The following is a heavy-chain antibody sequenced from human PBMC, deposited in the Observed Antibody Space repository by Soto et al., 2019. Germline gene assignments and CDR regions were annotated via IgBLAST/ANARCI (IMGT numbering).Heavy chain of an antibody. CDR3: AHMIEGAFFDH. D-gene: IGHD2-21*01. CDR1: GVSLSTSGMG. J-gene: IGHJ4*02. V-gene: IGHV2-5*02. Sequence: SGPTLVNPTPPLTLTCTFSGVSLSTSGMGVGWIRQPPGKALEWLALVYWDDDKRYSPSLKSRLTITKDTSKNQVVLTMTYMDPVDTATYYCAHMIEGAFFDHRGQGTLVTVSS. CDR2: VYWDDDK.